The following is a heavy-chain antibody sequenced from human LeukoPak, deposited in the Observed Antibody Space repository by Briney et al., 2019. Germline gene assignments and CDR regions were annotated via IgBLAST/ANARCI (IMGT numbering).Heavy chain of an antibody. Sequence: LSGGSLRLSCAASGFTFSSYAMSWVRQAPGKGLEWVSAISGSGGSTYYADSVKGRFTISRGNSKNTLYPQMNSLRAEDTAVYYCSRAEVAVPGGTSWGQGTLVTVSS. CDR2: ISGSGGST. D-gene: IGHD1-1*01. J-gene: IGHJ5*02. CDR3: SRAEVAVPGGTS. CDR1: GFTFSSYA. V-gene: IGHV3-23*01.